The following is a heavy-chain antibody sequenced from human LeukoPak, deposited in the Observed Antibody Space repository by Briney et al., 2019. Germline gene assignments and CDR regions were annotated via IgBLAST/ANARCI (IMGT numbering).Heavy chain of an antibody. CDR1: GFTFDDYG. J-gene: IGHJ4*02. D-gene: IGHD5-18*01. V-gene: IGHV3-23*01. CDR3: AKGVDTAMVALYYFDY. CDR2: ISGSGGST. Sequence: PGGSLRLSCAASGFTFDDYGMSWVRQAPGKGLEWVSAISGSGGSTYYADSVKGRFTISRDNSKNTLYLQMNSLRAEDTAVYYCAKGVDTAMVALYYFDYWGQGTLVTVSS.